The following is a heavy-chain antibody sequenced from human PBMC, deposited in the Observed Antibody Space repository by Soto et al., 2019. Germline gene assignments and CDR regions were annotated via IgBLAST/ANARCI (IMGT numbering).Heavy chain of an antibody. D-gene: IGHD1-1*01. CDR3: AKSLNINWKNWFDP. Sequence: EEQLLESGGGLVQPGESLRLSCAASGFTFSSSAMNWVRQAPGKGLEWVSIISDSGGRTYYADSVRGQFTISRDNSKNTLYLQMNSLRAEDTAVYYCAKSLNINWKNWFDPWGQGTLVTVSS. CDR1: GFTFSSSA. J-gene: IGHJ5*02. CDR2: ISDSGGRT. V-gene: IGHV3-23*01.